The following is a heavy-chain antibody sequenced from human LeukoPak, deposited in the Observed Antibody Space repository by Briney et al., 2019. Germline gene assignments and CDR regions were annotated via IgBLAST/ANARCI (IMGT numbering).Heavy chain of an antibody. Sequence: ASVKVSCKASGYTFTTYYLHWVRQAPGQGLEWMGIVNPSGGSTPYAQNFQGRVTMTRDTSTSTVYMELSSLRSEDTAVYYCARIVGGHDAAFDIWGQGTMVTVSS. CDR2: VNPSGGST. J-gene: IGHJ3*02. CDR3: ARIVGGHDAAFDI. D-gene: IGHD1-26*01. V-gene: IGHV1-46*01. CDR1: GYTFTTYY.